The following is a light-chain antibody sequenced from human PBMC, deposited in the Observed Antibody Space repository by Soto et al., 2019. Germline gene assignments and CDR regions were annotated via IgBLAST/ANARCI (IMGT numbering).Light chain of an antibody. V-gene: IGKV1-5*03. Sequence: DSQMTQSPSTLSGSVGDRVTITCRASQTISSWLAWYQQKPGKAPKLLIYKASTLKSGVPSRFSGSGSGTEFTLTINSLQPDDFATYYCQHYNSYSEAFGQGTKVDIK. CDR2: KAS. CDR3: QHYNSYSEA. J-gene: IGKJ1*01. CDR1: QTISSW.